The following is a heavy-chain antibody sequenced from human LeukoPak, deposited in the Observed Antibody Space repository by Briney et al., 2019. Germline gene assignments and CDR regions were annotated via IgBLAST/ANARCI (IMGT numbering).Heavy chain of an antibody. CDR1: GGTFSSYA. CDR3: ASSTGYYYGSGSTYIDY. J-gene: IGHJ4*02. D-gene: IGHD3-10*01. V-gene: IGHV1-69*04. CDR2: IIPILGIA. Sequence: SVKVSCKASGGTFSSYAISCVRQAPGQGLEWMGRIIPILGIANYAQKFQGRVTITADKSTSTAYMELSSLRSEDTAVYYCASSTGYYYGSGSTYIDYWGQGTLVTVSS.